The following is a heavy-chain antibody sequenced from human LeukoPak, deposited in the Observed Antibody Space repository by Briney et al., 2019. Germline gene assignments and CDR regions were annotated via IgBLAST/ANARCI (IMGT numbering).Heavy chain of an antibody. D-gene: IGHD5-24*01. CDR3: ARGGLDAYDY. Sequence: PGGSLRLSCAASGFTFSGFYMHWVRQAPGKGLDWLSYISITSNTIHYADSVKGRFTISRDNVKNSLYLQMTSLRADDTAIYYCARGGLDAYDYWGQGTLVTVSS. V-gene: IGHV3-48*04. CDR2: ISITSNTI. CDR1: GFTFSGFY. J-gene: IGHJ4*02.